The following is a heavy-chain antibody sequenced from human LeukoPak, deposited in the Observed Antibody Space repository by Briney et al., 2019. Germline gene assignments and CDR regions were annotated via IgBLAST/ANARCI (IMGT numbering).Heavy chain of an antibody. V-gene: IGHV3-21*01. J-gene: IGHJ4*02. CDR3: ASTRYCSGGSCYGADY. D-gene: IGHD2-15*01. CDR2: ISSSSSYI. Sequence: PGGSLRLSCAASGFTFSSYSMNWVRQAPGKGLEWVSSISSSSSYIYYADSVKGRFTISRDNAKNSLYLQMNSLRAEDTAVNYCASTRYCSGGSCYGADYWGQGTLVTVSS. CDR1: GFTFSSYS.